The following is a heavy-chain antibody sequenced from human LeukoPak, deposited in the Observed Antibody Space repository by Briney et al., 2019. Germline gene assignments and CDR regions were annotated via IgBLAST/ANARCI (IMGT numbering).Heavy chain of an antibody. J-gene: IGHJ4*02. CDR3: ARGVNYYDSSGYYY. Sequence: GGSLRLSCAASGFTFSSYSMNWVRQAPGKGLEWVSSISSSSSYIYYADSVKGRFTISRDNAKNSLYLQMNSLRAEDTAVYYCARGVNYYDSSGYYYWGQGTLVTVSS. D-gene: IGHD3-22*01. CDR2: ISSSSSYI. CDR1: GFTFSSYS. V-gene: IGHV3-21*01.